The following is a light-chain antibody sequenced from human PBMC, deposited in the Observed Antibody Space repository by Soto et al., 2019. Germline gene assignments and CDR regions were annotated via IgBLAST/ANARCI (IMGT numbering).Light chain of an antibody. Sequence: EIVLTQSPATLSLSPGERATLSCRASQSVSSYLAWYQQKPGQAPRLLIYDASNRDTGIPARFSGSGSGTDLSFTISSLEPDDFAVYYCQRRSNWPPIFTFGPGTKVDIK. CDR3: QRRSNWPPIFT. J-gene: IGKJ3*01. CDR1: QSVSSY. CDR2: DAS. V-gene: IGKV3-11*01.